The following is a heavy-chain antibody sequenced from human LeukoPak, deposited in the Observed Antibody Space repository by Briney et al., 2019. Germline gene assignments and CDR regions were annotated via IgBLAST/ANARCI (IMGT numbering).Heavy chain of an antibody. V-gene: IGHV3-30*04. CDR2: ISYDGSNK. CDR3: AKEPEMATIWPTYFDY. Sequence: GGSLRLSCAASGFTFSSYAMHWVRQAPGKGLEWVAVISYDGSNKYYADSVKGRFTISRDNSKNTLYLQMNSLRAEDTAVYYCAKEPEMATIWPTYFDYWGQGTLVTVSS. CDR1: GFTFSSYA. J-gene: IGHJ4*02. D-gene: IGHD5-24*01.